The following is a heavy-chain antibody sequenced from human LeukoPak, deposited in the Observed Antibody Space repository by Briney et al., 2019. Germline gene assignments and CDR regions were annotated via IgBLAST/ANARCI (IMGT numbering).Heavy chain of an antibody. CDR2: IHNTGRT. V-gene: IGHV4-59*01. Sequence: PSETLSLTCTVSGASLSNYYWSWTRQPPGKGLKWVGYIHNTGRTNYNPSLKSRVTISADTSKNQFSLRLSSVTAADTAIYYCARYAATGGPNWFDPWGPGTLVTVSS. J-gene: IGHJ5*02. D-gene: IGHD2-15*01. CDR1: GASLSNYY. CDR3: ARYAATGGPNWFDP.